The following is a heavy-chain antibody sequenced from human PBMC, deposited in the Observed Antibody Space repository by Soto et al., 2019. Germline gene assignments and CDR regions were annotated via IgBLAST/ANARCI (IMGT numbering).Heavy chain of an antibody. V-gene: IGHV2-5*02. J-gene: IGHJ4*02. Sequence: QITLKASGPTLWKPTQTRTLTCTFSGFSLSTNGVGVGWIRQPPGKALEWLALIYWDDSKEYSPSLRSRLTITKDTSRNPVVLTMTNMEPVDTATYYCAKKGGGDYILGYWGQGTLVTVSA. D-gene: IGHD4-17*01. CDR1: GFSLSTNGVG. CDR3: AKKGGGDYILGY. CDR2: IYWDDSK.